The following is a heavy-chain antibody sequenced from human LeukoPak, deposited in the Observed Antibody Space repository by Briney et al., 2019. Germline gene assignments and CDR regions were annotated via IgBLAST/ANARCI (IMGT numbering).Heavy chain of an antibody. D-gene: IGHD3-22*01. V-gene: IGHV4-39*01. CDR3: ARHRYYDSSGYSQFDP. CDR2: IYYSGST. J-gene: IGHJ5*02. Sequence: PSETLSLTCTVSGGSISSSSYYWGWIRQPPGKGLEWIVSIYYSGSTYYNPSLKSRVTISVDTSKNQFSLKLSSVTAADTAVYYCARHRYYDSSGYSQFDPWGQGTLVTVSS. CDR1: GGSISSSSYY.